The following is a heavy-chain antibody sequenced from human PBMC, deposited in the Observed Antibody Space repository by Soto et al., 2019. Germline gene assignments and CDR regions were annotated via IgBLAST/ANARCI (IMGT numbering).Heavy chain of an antibody. Sequence: SETLSLTCAVSGYSISSGYYWGWIRQPPGKGLEWIGSIYHSGGTYYNPSLKSRVTISVDTSKNQFSLKLSSVTAADTAVYYCARDGYCSSTSCAAYYYYGMDVWGQGTTVTV. V-gene: IGHV4-38-2*02. CDR3: ARDGYCSSTSCAAYYYYGMDV. CDR1: GYSISSGYY. J-gene: IGHJ6*02. D-gene: IGHD2-2*03. CDR2: IYHSGGT.